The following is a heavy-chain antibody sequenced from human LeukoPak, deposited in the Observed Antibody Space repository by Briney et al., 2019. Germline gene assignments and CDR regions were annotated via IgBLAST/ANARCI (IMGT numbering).Heavy chain of an antibody. CDR3: AKGFESSYYSTLDY. V-gene: IGHV3-15*01. Sequence: GGSLRLSCAASGFTFSNAWMSWVRQAPGKGLEWVGRIKSKTDGGTTDYAAPVKGRFTISRDDSKNTLFLQMNSLRAEDTAVYYCAKGFESSYYSTLDYWGQGTLVTVSS. CDR1: GFTFSNAW. D-gene: IGHD2-15*01. CDR2: IKSKTDGGTT. J-gene: IGHJ4*02.